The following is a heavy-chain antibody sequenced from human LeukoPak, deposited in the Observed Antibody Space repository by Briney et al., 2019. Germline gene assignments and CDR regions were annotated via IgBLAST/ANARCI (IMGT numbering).Heavy chain of an antibody. CDR3: AKDPWLA. J-gene: IGHJ1*01. CDR2: ISWNSGSI. V-gene: IGHV3-9*01. D-gene: IGHD6-19*01. Sequence: PGGSLRLSCAASGFTFDDYAMHWVRQAPGKGLEWVSGISWNSGSIGYADSVKGRFTISRDNAKNSLYLQMNSLRAEDTALYYCAKDPWLARGQGTLVTVSS. CDR1: GFTFDDYA.